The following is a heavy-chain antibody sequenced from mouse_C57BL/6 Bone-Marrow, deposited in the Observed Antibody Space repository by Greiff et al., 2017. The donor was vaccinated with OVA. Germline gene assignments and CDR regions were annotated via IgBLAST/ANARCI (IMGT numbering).Heavy chain of an antibody. V-gene: IGHV1-69*01. Sequence: QVQLQQPGAELVMPGASVKLSCKASGYTFTSYWMHWVKQRPGQGLEWIGEIDPSDSYTNYNQKFKGKSTLTVDQSSSTAYMQLSSLTSEDSAVYYCARSAMDYWGQGTSVTVSS. CDR1: GYTFTSYW. CDR2: IDPSDSYT. CDR3: ARSAMDY. J-gene: IGHJ4*01.